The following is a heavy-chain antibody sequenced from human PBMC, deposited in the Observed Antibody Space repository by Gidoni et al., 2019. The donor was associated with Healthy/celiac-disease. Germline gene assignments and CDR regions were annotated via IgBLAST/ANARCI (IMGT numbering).Heavy chain of an antibody. CDR1: GFTFSSYS. J-gene: IGHJ6*03. Sequence: EVQLVESGGGLVQPGGSLRLSCAASGFTFSSYSMNWVRQAPGKGLEWVSYISSSSSTIYYADSVKGRFTISRDNAKNSLYLQMNSLRDEDTAVYYCATPRRDYYYMDVWGKGTTVTVSS. D-gene: IGHD6-6*01. CDR2: ISSSSSTI. CDR3: ATPRRDYYYMDV. V-gene: IGHV3-48*02.